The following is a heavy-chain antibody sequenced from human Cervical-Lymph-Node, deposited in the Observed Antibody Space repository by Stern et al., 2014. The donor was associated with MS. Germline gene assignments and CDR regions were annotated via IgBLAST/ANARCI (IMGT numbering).Heavy chain of an antibody. CDR1: GGSFSSYP. J-gene: IGHJ3*02. Sequence: VQLVESEAEVKKSGSSVKVSCKASGGSFSSYPITWVRQAPGQGLEWMGGIIPIFDIANYAQKFQGRVTITADEATTTAYMELSSLRSDDTAVYYCARSPRTFGGVAFTFDIWGQGTMVTVSS. CDR2: IIPIFDIA. D-gene: IGHD3-16*01. V-gene: IGHV1-69*01. CDR3: ARSPRTFGGVAFTFDI.